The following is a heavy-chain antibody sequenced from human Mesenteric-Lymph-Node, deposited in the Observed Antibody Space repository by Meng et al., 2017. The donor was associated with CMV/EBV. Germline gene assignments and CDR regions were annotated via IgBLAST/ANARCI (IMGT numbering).Heavy chain of an antibody. CDR1: GFTFSSYW. J-gene: IGHJ4*02. V-gene: IGHV3-48*04. Sequence: GESLKISCAASGFTFSSYWMSWVRQTPGKGLEWVAYISSGGSATYYADSAQGRFTISRDNAKNSLYLQMNSLRIDDTAIYYCATVDFWGQGTLVTVSS. CDR3: ATVDF. CDR2: ISSGGSAT.